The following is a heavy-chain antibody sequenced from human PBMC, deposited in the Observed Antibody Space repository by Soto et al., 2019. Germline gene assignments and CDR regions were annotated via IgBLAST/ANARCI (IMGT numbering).Heavy chain of an antibody. CDR2: ISGSGGST. V-gene: IGHV3-23*01. J-gene: IGHJ4*02. CDR1: GCTFSSYA. D-gene: IGHD6-19*01. CDR3: AKDLRRSSGWYDFDY. Sequence: GGSLRLSCAASGCTFSSYAMSWVRQAPGKGLEWVSAISGSGGSTYYADSVKGRFTISRDNSKNTLYLQMNSLRAEDTAVYYCAKDLRRSSGWYDFDYWGQGTLVTVSS.